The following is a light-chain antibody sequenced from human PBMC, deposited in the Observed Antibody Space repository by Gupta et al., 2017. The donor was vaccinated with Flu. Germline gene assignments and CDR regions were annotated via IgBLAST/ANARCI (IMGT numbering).Light chain of an antibody. J-gene: IGKJ1*01. V-gene: IGKV1-5*03. CDR1: QSISSW. CDR2: KAS. CDR3: QQYNSYPWT. Sequence: SHSTGSASVGDRVTITCRASQSISSWLAWYQQKPGKAPKLLIYKASSLESGVPSRFSGSGSGTEFTLTISSLQPDDFATYYCQQYNSYPWTFGQGTKVEIK.